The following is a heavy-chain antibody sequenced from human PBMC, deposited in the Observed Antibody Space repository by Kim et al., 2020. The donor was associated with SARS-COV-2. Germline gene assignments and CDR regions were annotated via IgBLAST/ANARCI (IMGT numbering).Heavy chain of an antibody. J-gene: IGHJ5*02. CDR2: INTNTGNP. D-gene: IGHD6-19*01. CDR1: GYTFTSYA. Sequence: ASVKVSCKASGYTFTSYAMNWVRQAPGQGLEWMGWINTNTGNPTYAQGFTGRFVFSLDTSVSTAYLQISSLKAEDTAVYYCARDSSSGWKNWFDPWGQGTPVTVSS. V-gene: IGHV7-4-1*02. CDR3: ARDSSSGWKNWFDP.